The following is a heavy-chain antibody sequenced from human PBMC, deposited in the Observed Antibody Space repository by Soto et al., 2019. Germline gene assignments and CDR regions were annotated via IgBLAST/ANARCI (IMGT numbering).Heavy chain of an antibody. CDR3: ARGVGRSSWTSFDS. CDR2: IYTSENT. Sequence: SETLSLTCSVSGGSISSDYWSCIRQPAFKGLEWIVRIYTSENTHYNPSLRSRVSMSLDTSKNQLSLNLSSVTAADTAVYYCARGVGRSSWTSFDSWGQGTLVTVSS. J-gene: IGHJ4*02. D-gene: IGHD6-13*01. CDR1: GGSISSDY. V-gene: IGHV4-4*07.